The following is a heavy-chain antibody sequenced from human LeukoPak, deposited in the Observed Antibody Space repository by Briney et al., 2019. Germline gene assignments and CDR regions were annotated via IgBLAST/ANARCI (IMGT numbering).Heavy chain of an antibody. CDR1: GFTYSSYG. Sequence: GGSLRLSCAASGFTYSSYGMHWVRQAPGKGLEWVAFIRYDGSNKYYADSVKGRFTISRDNSKNTLYLQMNSLRAEDTAVYYCAMGIQLWVDAFDIWGQGTMVTVSS. CDR3: AMGIQLWVDAFDI. D-gene: IGHD5-18*01. V-gene: IGHV3-30*02. CDR2: IRYDGSNK. J-gene: IGHJ3*02.